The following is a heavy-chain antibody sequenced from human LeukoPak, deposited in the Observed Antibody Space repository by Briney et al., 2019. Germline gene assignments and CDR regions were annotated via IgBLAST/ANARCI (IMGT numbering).Heavy chain of an antibody. D-gene: IGHD3-3*01. V-gene: IGHV4-34*01. CDR2: INHSGST. J-gene: IGHJ4*02. CDR3: ARVWDYDFWSGYYTFDY. CDR1: GGSFSGYY. Sequence: PSETLSLTCAVYGGSFSGYYWSWVRQPPGKGLEWVGEINHSGSTNYNPSLKSRVTISVDTSKNQFSLKLSSVTAADTAVYCCARVWDYDFWSGYYTFDYWGQGTLVTVSS.